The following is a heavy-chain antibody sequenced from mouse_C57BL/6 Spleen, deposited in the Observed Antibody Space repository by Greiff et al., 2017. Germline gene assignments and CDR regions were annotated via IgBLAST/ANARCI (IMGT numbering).Heavy chain of an antibody. J-gene: IGHJ2*01. CDR3: ARDYYFDY. V-gene: IGHV5-4*01. CDR2: ISDGGSYT. CDR1: GFTFSSYA. Sequence: EVHLVESGGGSVKPGGSLKLSCAASGFTFSSYAMSWVRQTPEKRLEWVATISDGGSYTYYPDNVKGRFTISRDNAKNNLYLQMSHLKSEDTAMYYCARDYYFDYWGQGTTLTVSS.